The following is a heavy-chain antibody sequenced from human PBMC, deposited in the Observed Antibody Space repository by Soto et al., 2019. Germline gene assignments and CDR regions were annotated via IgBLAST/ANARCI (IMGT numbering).Heavy chain of an antibody. CDR3: ASFAVEVVTGPFDH. D-gene: IGHD2-21*02. CDR2: FESEDGET. Sequence: QVQVVQSGAEVKKPGASVKVSCKVSGYSLSDLSMHWVRQAPGKGLEWLGGFESEDGETIYAQKFQGRVSMTEDISTDTAYMELGSLTSEDTAVYYCASFAVEVVTGPFDHWGQGTLVTVSS. J-gene: IGHJ4*02. CDR1: GYSLSDLS. V-gene: IGHV1-24*01.